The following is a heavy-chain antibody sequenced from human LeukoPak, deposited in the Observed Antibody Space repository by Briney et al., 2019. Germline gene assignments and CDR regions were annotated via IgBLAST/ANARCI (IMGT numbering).Heavy chain of an antibody. CDR1: GFTFDDYA. Sequence: PGRSLRLSCAASGFTFDDYAMHWVRQAPGKGLEWVSGISWNSGSIGYADSVTGRFTISRDNAKNSLYLQMNSLRAEDTALYYCAKATSPYSSSSIDYWGQGTLVTVSS. CDR2: ISWNSGSI. CDR3: AKATSPYSSSSIDY. J-gene: IGHJ4*02. V-gene: IGHV3-9*01. D-gene: IGHD6-6*01.